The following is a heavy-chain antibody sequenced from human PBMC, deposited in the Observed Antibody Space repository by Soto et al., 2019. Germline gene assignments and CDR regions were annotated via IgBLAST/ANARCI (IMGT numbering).Heavy chain of an antibody. J-gene: IGHJ4*02. V-gene: IGHV3-21*06. CDR2: VSIGSSDT. CDR1: GFTFSSYS. D-gene: IGHD5-12*01. CDR3: ARPNRHVVTTIESFDY. Sequence: EVQLVESGGGLAKPGESLSLSCAASGFTFSSYSMNWVRRAPGKGLEWVASVSIGSSDTYYADSVRGSFTISRDNAKNSLFLQMNSLRAEDTAVYYCARPNRHVVTTIESFDYWGVGAQVTVSS.